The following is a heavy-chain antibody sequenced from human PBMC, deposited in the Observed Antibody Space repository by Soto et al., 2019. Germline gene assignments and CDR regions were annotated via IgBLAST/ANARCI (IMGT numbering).Heavy chain of an antibody. V-gene: IGHV1-24*01. Sequence: GPSVKVSCKVSGYTLTELSMHWVRQAPGKGLEWMGGFDPEDGETIYAQKFQGRVTMTEDTSTDTAYMELSSLRSEDTAVYYCETGFFRGGSPRPFDYWGQGTLVTVSS. CDR3: ETGFFRGGSPRPFDY. CDR2: FDPEDGET. CDR1: GYTLTELS. D-gene: IGHD5-12*01. J-gene: IGHJ4*02.